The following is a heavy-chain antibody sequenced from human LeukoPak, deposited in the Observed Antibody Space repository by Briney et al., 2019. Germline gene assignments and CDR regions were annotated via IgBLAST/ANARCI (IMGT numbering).Heavy chain of an antibody. CDR2: IYYSGST. CDR1: GGSISSYY. J-gene: IGHJ5*02. Sequence: SETLSLTCTVSGGSISSYYWSWIRQPPGKGLGWIGYIYYSGSTNYNPSLKSRVTISVYTSKNQFSLKLSSVTAGHPAVYYCARHYTFTYYYDRRGFDPWGQGTLVTVSS. CDR3: ARHYTFTYYYDRRGFDP. V-gene: IGHV4-59*08. D-gene: IGHD3-22*01.